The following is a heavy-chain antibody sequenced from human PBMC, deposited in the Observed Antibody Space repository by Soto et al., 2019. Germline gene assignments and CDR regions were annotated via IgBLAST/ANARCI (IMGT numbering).Heavy chain of an antibody. V-gene: IGHV1-69*13. J-gene: IGHJ5*02. CDR3: ASYPHPVVNRIAWFDP. D-gene: IGHD3-22*01. CDR1: GGTFSSYA. Sequence: ASVKVSCKASGGTFSSYAISWVRQAPGQGLEWMGGIIPIFGTANYAQKFQGRVTITADESTSTAYMELSSLRSEDTAVYYCASYPHPVVNRIAWFDPWGQGTLVTVSS. CDR2: IIPIFGTA.